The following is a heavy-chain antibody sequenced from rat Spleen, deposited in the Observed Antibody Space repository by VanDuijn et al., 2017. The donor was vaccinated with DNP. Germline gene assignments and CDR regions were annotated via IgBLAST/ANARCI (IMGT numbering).Heavy chain of an antibody. Sequence: EVQLVESGGGLVQPGRSLKLSCVASGFIFNNYWMAWIRQVPGKGLEWVASITGSGGGTYYLDSVKGRFTISRDHATNTLYLRLNSLRSEDTAIYYCASGFGWFAYWGQGTLVTVSS. V-gene: IGHV5-31*01. CDR3: ASGFGWFAY. D-gene: IGHD4-1*01. CDR1: GFIFNNYW. J-gene: IGHJ3*01. CDR2: ITGSGGGT.